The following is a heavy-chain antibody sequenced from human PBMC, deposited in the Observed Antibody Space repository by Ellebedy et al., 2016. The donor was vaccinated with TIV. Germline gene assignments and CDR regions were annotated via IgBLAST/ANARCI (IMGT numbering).Heavy chain of an antibody. V-gene: IGHV4-34*01. CDR1: GGSFSGFY. Sequence: MPSETLSLTCGVSGGSFSGFYWSWIRQSPGKGLEWIGEIDQSGSPNYNPSLKSRVTIAVDPSKRQFSLNLSSVTAADTAVYYCGRLAQWLLKTNLYYDLDVWGQGTTVTVSS. D-gene: IGHD6-19*01. CDR3: GRLAQWLLKTNLYYDLDV. CDR2: IDQSGSP. J-gene: IGHJ6*02.